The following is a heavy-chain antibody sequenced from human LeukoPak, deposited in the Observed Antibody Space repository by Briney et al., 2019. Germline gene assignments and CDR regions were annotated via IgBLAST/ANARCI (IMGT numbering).Heavy chain of an antibody. D-gene: IGHD1-1*01. CDR2: IYTSGST. CDR3: ARAPYSGVGPLEAFDI. CDR1: GGSISSGSYY. J-gene: IGHJ3*02. V-gene: IGHV4-61*02. Sequence: SETLSLTCTVSGGSISSGSYYWGWVRQPAGKGLEWIGRIYTSGSTNYNPSLKSRVTISVDMSKNQFSLKLSSVTAADTAVYYCARAPYSGVGPLEAFDIWGQGTMVTVSS.